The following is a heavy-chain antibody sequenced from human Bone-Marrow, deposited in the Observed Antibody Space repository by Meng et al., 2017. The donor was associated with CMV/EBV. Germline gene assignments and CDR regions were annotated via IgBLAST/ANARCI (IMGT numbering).Heavy chain of an antibody. CDR3: ARTAARRIYYYYYGMDV. D-gene: IGHD6-6*01. CDR2: INHSGST. V-gene: IGHV4-61*01. CDR1: GGSVSSGSYY. Sequence: SETLSLTCTVSGGSVSSGSYYWSWIRQPPGKGLEWIGEINHSGSTNYNPSLKSRVTISVDTSKNQFSLKLSSVTAADTAVYYCARTAARRIYYYYYGMDVWGQGTTVTVSS. J-gene: IGHJ6*02.